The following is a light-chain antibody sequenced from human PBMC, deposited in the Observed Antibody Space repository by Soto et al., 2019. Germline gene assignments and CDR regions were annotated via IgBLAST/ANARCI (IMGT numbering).Light chain of an antibody. V-gene: IGLV1-40*01. CDR2: GNR. Sequence: QSVLTQPPSVSGAPGQRVTISCTGSSSNIGAGYNVHWYQQLPGTAPKLLIYGNRTRPSGVPDRFSGSKSGTSASLAITGLQSEDEADYYCQSYDSSLSGVVFGGGTKLPVL. CDR3: QSYDSSLSGVV. J-gene: IGLJ2*01. CDR1: SSNIGAGYN.